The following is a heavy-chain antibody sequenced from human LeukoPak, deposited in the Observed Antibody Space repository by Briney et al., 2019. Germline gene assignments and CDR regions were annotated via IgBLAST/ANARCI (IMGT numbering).Heavy chain of an antibody. CDR2: ISAYNGNT. CDR1: GYTFTSYY. Sequence: VASVKVSCKASGYTFTSYYMHWVRQAPGQGLEWMGWISAYNGNTNYAQKLQGRVTMTTDTSTSTAYMELRSLRSDDTAVYYCARDTIFGVVPFTDWGQGTLVTVSS. CDR3: ARDTIFGVVPFTD. V-gene: IGHV1-18*04. J-gene: IGHJ4*02. D-gene: IGHD3-3*01.